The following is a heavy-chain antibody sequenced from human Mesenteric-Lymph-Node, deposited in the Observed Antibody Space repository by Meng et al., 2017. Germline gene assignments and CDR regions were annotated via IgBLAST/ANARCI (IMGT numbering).Heavy chain of an antibody. CDR1: GFTFDDYA. V-gene: IGHV3-9*03. J-gene: IGHJ4*02. Sequence: GGSLRLSCAASGFTFDDYAMHWVRQAPGKGLEWVSGISWNSGSIGYADSVKGRFTISRDNAKNSLYLQMNSLRAEDMALYYCARDYCTSTSCYEGYWGQGTLVTVSS. CDR2: ISWNSGSI. CDR3: ARDYCTSTSCYEGY. D-gene: IGHD2-2*01.